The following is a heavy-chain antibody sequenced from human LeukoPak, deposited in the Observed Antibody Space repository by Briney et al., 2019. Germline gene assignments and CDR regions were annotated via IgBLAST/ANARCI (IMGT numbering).Heavy chain of an antibody. CDR1: GFTFTSYA. D-gene: IGHD2-15*01. V-gene: IGHV3-23*01. CDR3: AKDCNGGNCYIDY. Sequence: GGSLRLSCAASGFTFTSYAMSWVRQAPGKGLEWVSAISGSGGTTHYADSVKGRFTISSDNSKNTLYLQMNSLRAEDTAIYYCAKDCNGGNCYIDYWGQGTLVTVAS. CDR2: ISGSGGTT. J-gene: IGHJ4*02.